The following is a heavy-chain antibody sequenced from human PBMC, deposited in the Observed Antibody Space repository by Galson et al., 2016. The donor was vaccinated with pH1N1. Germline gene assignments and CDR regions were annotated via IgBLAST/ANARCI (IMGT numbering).Heavy chain of an antibody. CDR3: ARFNYGDYVNYFGY. V-gene: IGHV2-70*01. Sequence: PALVKPPQTLTLTCTFSGFSLSTSGMCVSWIRQPPGKALEWLALIDWDDDKYYSTSLKTRLTISKDTSKNQVVLTMTNMDPVDTATYYCARFNYGDYVNYFGYWGQGTLVTVSS. CDR2: IDWDDDK. D-gene: IGHD4-17*01. J-gene: IGHJ4*02. CDR1: GFSLSTSGMC.